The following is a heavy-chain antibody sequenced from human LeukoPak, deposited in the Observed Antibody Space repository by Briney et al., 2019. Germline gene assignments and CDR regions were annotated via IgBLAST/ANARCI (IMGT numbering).Heavy chain of an antibody. J-gene: IGHJ4*02. CDR2: IYQDGSEK. Sequence: PRGSLRLSCAASGFTFSSYWMSWVRQAPGKGLEWVANIYQDGSEKYYVDSVKGRFTISRDNAKNSLYMQMNSLRAEDTAVYYCARDGHYDLWSGSFEGIDYWGQGTLVTVSS. CDR1: GFTFSSYW. CDR3: ARDGHYDLWSGSFEGIDY. V-gene: IGHV3-7*01. D-gene: IGHD3-3*01.